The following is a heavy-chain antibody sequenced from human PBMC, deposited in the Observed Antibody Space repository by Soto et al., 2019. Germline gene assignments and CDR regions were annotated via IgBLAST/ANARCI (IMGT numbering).Heavy chain of an antibody. CDR3: AKTPSAAAADYYYGMDV. Sequence: PGGSLRLSCAASGFTFSSYAMSWVRQAPGKGLEWVSAISGSGGSTYYADSVKGRFTISRDNSKNTLYLQMNSLRAEDTAVYYCAKTPSAAAADYYYGMDVWGQGTTVTVSS. V-gene: IGHV3-23*01. CDR2: ISGSGGST. J-gene: IGHJ6*02. D-gene: IGHD6-13*01. CDR1: GFTFSSYA.